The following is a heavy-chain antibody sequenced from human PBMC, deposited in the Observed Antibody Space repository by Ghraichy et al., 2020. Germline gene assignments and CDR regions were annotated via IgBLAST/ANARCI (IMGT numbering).Heavy chain of an antibody. CDR3: ARAARSTSFGVVTNQRFDY. D-gene: IGHD3-3*01. J-gene: IGHJ4*02. CDR2: INHSGST. V-gene: IGHV4-34*01. CDR1: GGSFSGYY. Sequence: SETLSLTCAVYGGSFSGYYWSWIRQPPGKGLEWIGEINHSGSTNYNPSLKSRVTISVDTSKNQFSLKLSSVTAADTAVYYCARAARSTSFGVVTNQRFDYWGQGTLVTVSS.